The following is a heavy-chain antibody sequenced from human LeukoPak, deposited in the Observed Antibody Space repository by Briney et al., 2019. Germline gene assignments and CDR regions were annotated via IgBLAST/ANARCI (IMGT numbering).Heavy chain of an antibody. Sequence: ASVKVSCKASGYTFTGYYMHWVRQAPGQGLEWMGRINPNSGGTNYAQKFQGRVTMTRDTSISTAYMELNRLRPDDTAVYYCARPGPLRGIGMSVNDYWGQGTLVTVSS. CDR1: GYTFTGYY. CDR3: ARPGPLRGIGMSVNDY. V-gene: IGHV1-2*06. D-gene: IGHD1-26*01. J-gene: IGHJ4*02. CDR2: INPNSGGT.